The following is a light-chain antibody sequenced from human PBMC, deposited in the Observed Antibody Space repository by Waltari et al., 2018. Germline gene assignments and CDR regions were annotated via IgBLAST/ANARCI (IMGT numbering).Light chain of an antibody. J-gene: IGLJ1*01. CDR1: SSDVGGYNY. CDR3: CSYAGRALYV. CDR2: DVS. V-gene: IGLV2-11*01. Sequence: QSALTQPRSVSGSPGPSVTISCTGTSSDVGGYNYVSWYQQHPGKAPKLMIYDVSKRPSGVPDRFSGSKSGNTASLTISGLQAEDEADYYCCSYAGRALYVFGTGTKVTVL.